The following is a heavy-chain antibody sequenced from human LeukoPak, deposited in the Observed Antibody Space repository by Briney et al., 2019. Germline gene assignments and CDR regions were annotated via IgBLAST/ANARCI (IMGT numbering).Heavy chain of an antibody. Sequence: PGGSLRPSCAASGFTFSSYSMNWVRQAPGKGLEWVSSISSSSSYIFYADSVKGRFTISRDNAKNSLYLQMNSLRVDDMGVYYRARGDGGSPRPYWGQGTLVTVSS. CDR3: ARGDGGSPRPY. J-gene: IGHJ4*02. D-gene: IGHD2-15*01. CDR2: ISSSSSYI. CDR1: GFTFSSYS. V-gene: IGHV3-21*01.